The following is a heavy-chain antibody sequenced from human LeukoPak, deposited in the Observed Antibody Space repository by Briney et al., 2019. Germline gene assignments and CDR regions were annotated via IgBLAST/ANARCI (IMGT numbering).Heavy chain of an antibody. CDR1: GGSITGYY. Sequence: SETLSLTCTVSGGSITGYYWSWIRQPPGKGLEWVGYIFSSGSTNYNPSLKSRVTISLDTSKSQFSLKLISVTASDTAVYYCARLTRFLTTYYPTPWGQGTLVTVSS. CDR2: IFSSGST. V-gene: IGHV4-59*08. D-gene: IGHD2/OR15-2a*01. J-gene: IGHJ5*02. CDR3: ARLTRFLTTYYPTP.